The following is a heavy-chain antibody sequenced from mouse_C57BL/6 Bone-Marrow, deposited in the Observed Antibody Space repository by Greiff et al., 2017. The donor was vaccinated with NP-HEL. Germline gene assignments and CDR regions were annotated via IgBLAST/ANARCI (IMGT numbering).Heavy chain of an antibody. CDR2: IHPNSGST. D-gene: IGHD1-1*01. J-gene: IGHJ2*01. CDR1: GYTFTSYW. Sequence: QVQLQQPGAELVKPGASVKLSCKASGYTFTSYWMHWVKQRPGQGLEWIGMIHPNSGSTNYNEKFKSKATLTVDKSSSTAYMQLSSLTSEDSAVYYCARRWYYGSSYFLGYWGQGTTLTVSS. CDR3: ARRWYYGSSYFLGY. V-gene: IGHV1-64*01.